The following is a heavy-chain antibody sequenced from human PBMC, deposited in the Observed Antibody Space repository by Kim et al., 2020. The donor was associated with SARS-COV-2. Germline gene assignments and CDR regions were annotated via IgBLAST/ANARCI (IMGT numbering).Heavy chain of an antibody. CDR3: ARGLVGASREYYFDY. D-gene: IGHD1-26*01. J-gene: IGHJ4*02. Sequence: PSIKSRVSMSVETSNNQFSLKLRSVTAADTAVYYCARGLVGASREYYFDYWGRGTLVTVSS. V-gene: IGHV4-59*09.